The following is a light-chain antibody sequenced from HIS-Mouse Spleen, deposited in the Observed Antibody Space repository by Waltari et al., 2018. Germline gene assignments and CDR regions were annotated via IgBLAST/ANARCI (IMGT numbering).Light chain of an antibody. CDR2: GAS. CDR1: QSVSSSY. V-gene: IGKV3-20*01. J-gene: IGKJ1*01. CDR3: QQYGSSPPWP. Sequence: EIVLTQSPGTLSLSPVEIATLSCRASQSVSSSYLAWYQQKPGQAPRPLIYGASSRATGIPDRFSGSGSGTDFTLTISRLEPEDFAVYYCQQYGSSPPWPFGQGTKVEIK.